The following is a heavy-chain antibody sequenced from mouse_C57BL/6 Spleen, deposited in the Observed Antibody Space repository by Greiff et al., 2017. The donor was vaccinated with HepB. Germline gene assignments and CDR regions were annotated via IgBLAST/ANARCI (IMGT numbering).Heavy chain of an antibody. V-gene: IGHV2-5*01. CDR1: GFSLTSYG. J-gene: IGHJ1*03. D-gene: IGHD1-1*01. Sequence: VMLVESGPGLVQPSQSLSITCTVSGFSLTSYGVHWVRQSPGKGLEWLGVIWRGGSTDYNAAFMSRLSSTKDNSKSQVFYKMNSLQGDDTAIYYCAKRGENYYYGSSHWYFEVWGTGTTVTVSS. CDR3: AKRGENYYYGSSHWYFEV. CDR2: IWRGGST.